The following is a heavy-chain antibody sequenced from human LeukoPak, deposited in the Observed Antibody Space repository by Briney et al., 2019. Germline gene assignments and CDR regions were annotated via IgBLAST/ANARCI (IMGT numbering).Heavy chain of an antibody. D-gene: IGHD1-26*01. CDR2: ISSSTSTI. V-gene: IGHV3-48*02. CDR1: GLTLSSYS. CDR3: ARDVSVGPNAYYFDY. J-gene: IGHJ4*02. Sequence: GGSLRLSCASSGLTLSSYSMNWVRQAPGKGLEWVSYISSSTSTIYYADSVKGRFTISRDNAKNSLYLQMNSLRDEDTAVYYCARDVSVGPNAYYFDYWGQGTLVTVSS.